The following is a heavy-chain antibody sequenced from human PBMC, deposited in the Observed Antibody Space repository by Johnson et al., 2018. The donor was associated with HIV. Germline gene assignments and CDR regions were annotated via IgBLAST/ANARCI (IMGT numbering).Heavy chain of an antibody. CDR1: GFTFSSYW. CDR3: AREGEPDGFAI. V-gene: IGHV3-48*04. J-gene: IGHJ3*02. CDR2: ISWNSGSI. Sequence: EVQLVESGGGLIQPGGSLRLSCAASGFTFSSYWMSWVRQAPGKGLEWVSGISWNSGSIGYAESVRGRCTISRDNAKNSLYLQMNSLRAEDTAVYYCAREGEPDGFAIWGQGTMVTVSS. D-gene: IGHD3-16*01.